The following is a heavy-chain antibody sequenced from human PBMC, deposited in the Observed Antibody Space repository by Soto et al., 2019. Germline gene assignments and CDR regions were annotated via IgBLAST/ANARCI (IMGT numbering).Heavy chain of an antibody. CDR3: ARYSSSSIDYYYGMDV. J-gene: IGHJ6*02. CDR2: IDPSDSYT. Sequence: LKISCKGSGYSFTSYWISWVRQMPGKGLEWMGRIDPSDSYTNYSPSFQGHVTISADKSISTAYLQWSSLKASDTAMYYCARYSSSSIDYYYGMDVWGQGTTVTVSS. CDR1: GYSFTSYW. D-gene: IGHD6-6*01. V-gene: IGHV5-10-1*01.